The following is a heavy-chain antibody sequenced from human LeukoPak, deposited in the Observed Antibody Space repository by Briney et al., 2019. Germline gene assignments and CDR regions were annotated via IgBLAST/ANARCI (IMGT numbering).Heavy chain of an antibody. CDR2: INPNSGGT. CDR1: GYTFTGYY. Sequence: ASVKVSCKASGYTFTGYYMHWVRQAPGQGLEWMGWINPNSGGTNYAQKFQGRVTMTRDTSISTAYMELSSLRSEDTAVYYCATDYYGSGSYRYSNDYWGQGTLVTVSS. D-gene: IGHD3-10*01. V-gene: IGHV1-2*02. J-gene: IGHJ4*02. CDR3: ATDYYGSGSYRYSNDY.